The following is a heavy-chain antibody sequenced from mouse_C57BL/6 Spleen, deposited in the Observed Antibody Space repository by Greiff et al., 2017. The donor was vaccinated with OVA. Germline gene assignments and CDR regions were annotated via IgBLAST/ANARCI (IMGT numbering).Heavy chain of an antibody. J-gene: IGHJ2*01. CDR1: GYTFKSYA. CDR2: IYPRDGST. D-gene: IGHD2-3*01. V-gene: IGHV1-85*01. CDR3: ARSDGYPDY. Sequence: VQVVESGPELVKPGASVKLSCKASGYTFKSYALNWGKQRPGQGLEWMGWIYPRDGSTKYNEKFKGKATLTVDTSSSTAYMELHSLTSEDSAVYFCARSDGYPDYWGQGTTLTVSS.